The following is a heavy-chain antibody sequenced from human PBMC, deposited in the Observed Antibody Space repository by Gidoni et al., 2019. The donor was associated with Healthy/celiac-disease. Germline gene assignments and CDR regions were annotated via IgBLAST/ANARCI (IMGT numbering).Heavy chain of an antibody. V-gene: IGHV4-59*01. D-gene: IGHD2-2*01. CDR3: AREDIVVVPAARPWYYYYMDV. CDR1: GGSISSYY. CDR2: IYYSGST. Sequence: QVQLQESGPGLVKPSETLSLTCTVSGGSISSYYWRWIRQPPGKGLEWIGYIYYSGSTNYNPSLKSRVTISVDTSKNQFSLKLSSVTAADTAVYYCAREDIVVVPAARPWYYYYMDVWGKGTTVTVSS. J-gene: IGHJ6*03.